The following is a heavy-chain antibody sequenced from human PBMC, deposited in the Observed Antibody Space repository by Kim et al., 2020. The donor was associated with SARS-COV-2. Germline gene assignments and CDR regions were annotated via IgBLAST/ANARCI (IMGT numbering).Heavy chain of an antibody. Sequence: CSPSLNSRLTISVDTSKNQFSLKLSAVTAADTAVYYCARSSGWTLYYFDYWGQGTLVTVSS. CDR3: ARSSGWTLYYFDY. D-gene: IGHD6-19*01. V-gene: IGHV4-4*08. J-gene: IGHJ4*02.